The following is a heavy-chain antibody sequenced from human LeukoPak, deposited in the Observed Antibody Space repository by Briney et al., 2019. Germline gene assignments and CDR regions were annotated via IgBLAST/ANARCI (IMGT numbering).Heavy chain of an antibody. CDR3: AKPNSGDSGWYGPDY. J-gene: IGHJ4*02. CDR1: GFTFPNYA. Sequence: GGSLRLSCAASGFTFPNYAMSWVRQAPGKGLEWVSVISSSGDSTYYADSVKGRFTVSRDNSKNTLYLQMNSLRAEDTAVYYCAKPNSGDSGWYGPDYRGQGTLVTVSS. CDR2: ISSSGDST. D-gene: IGHD6-19*01. V-gene: IGHV3-23*01.